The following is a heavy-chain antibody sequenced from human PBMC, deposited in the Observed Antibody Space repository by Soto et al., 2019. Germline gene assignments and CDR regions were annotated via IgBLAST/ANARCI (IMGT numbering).Heavy chain of an antibody. CDR2: IGYSGTT. J-gene: IGHJ4*02. Sequence: QVQLQESGPGLVKPSDTLSLTCAVSGYSISSSNWWGWIRQPPGKRLEWIGYIGYSGTTYYNPSLKSRVHMSVDTSKNQFSLKLTSVTAVDTAGYYCARREIEGPIDYWGKGPLVTVSS. D-gene: IGHD1-26*01. V-gene: IGHV4-28*01. CDR1: GYSISSSNW. CDR3: ARREIEGPIDY.